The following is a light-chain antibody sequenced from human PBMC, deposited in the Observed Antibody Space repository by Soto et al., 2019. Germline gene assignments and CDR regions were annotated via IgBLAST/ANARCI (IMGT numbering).Light chain of an antibody. CDR3: QHYNSYSAA. V-gene: IGKV1-5*03. CDR2: KAS. Sequence: DIQMTQSPSTLSGSVGDRVTITCRASPTISSWLAWYHQKPGKAPKLLIYKASTLKSGVPSRLSGSGSGAEFSLTISSLQPYDFAADYCQHYNSYSAAFGQGTKVELK. CDR1: PTISSW. J-gene: IGKJ1*01.